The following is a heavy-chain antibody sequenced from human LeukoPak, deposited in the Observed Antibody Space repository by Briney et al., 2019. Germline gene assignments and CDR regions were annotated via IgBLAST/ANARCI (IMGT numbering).Heavy chain of an antibody. Sequence: ASVKVSCKASGYTFTGYYMHWVRQAPGQGLEWMGWINPNSGGTNYAQNFQGRVTMTRDTSISTAHMELNRLRSDDTAVYYCARDLRYSSSSWGQGTLVTVSS. CDR2: INPNSGGT. CDR3: ARDLRYSSSS. J-gene: IGHJ5*02. CDR1: GYTFTGYY. V-gene: IGHV1-2*02. D-gene: IGHD6-6*01.